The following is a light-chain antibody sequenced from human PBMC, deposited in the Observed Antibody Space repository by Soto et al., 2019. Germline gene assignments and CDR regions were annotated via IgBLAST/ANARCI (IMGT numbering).Light chain of an antibody. CDR2: DVT. CDR3: CSYAGSYTYV. Sequence: QSVLTQPRSVSGSPGQSVTISCTGTNSDVGTFYFVSWYQQCPAKGPKLIIYDVTERPSGVPDRFSGSKSGNTASLTISGLQAEDEADYYCCSYAGSYTYVFGSGTKVTVL. CDR1: NSDVGTFYF. V-gene: IGLV2-11*01. J-gene: IGLJ1*01.